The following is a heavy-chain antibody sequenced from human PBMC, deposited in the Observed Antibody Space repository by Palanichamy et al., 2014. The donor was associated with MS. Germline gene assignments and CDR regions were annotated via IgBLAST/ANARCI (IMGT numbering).Heavy chain of an antibody. V-gene: IGHV4-59*01. J-gene: IGHJ5*02. Sequence: QVQLQESGPGLVKPSETLSLTCTVSGGSISSYYWSWIRQPPGKGLECIGYIYYSGSTNYNPSLKSRVTISVDTSKNQFSLKLSSVTAADTAVYYCARWKGCSSTSCYTWFDPWGQGTLVTVSS. CDR1: GGSISSYY. CDR2: IYYSGST. D-gene: IGHD2-2*02. CDR3: ARWKGCSSTSCYTWFDP.